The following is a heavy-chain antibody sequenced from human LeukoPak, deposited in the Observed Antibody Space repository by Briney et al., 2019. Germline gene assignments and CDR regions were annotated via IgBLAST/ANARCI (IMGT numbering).Heavy chain of an antibody. CDR1: RFGFTTRC. CDR3: ASGSGWTFEN. Sequence: GGSLRLSCAASRFGFTTRCMNWVRQVPGKGLEWVALIKEDGSEELYVDSVKGRFTISRDDAKKSLYLQMNNLRVEDTALYSCASGSGWTFENWGQGTQVTVSS. CDR2: IKEDGSEE. D-gene: IGHD6-19*01. J-gene: IGHJ4*02. V-gene: IGHV3-7*01.